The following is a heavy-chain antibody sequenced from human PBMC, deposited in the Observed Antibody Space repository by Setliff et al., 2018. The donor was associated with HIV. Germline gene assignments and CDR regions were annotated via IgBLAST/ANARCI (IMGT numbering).Heavy chain of an antibody. J-gene: IGHJ4*02. D-gene: IGHD3-10*01. CDR3: ARGSLWFGKLHSDY. Sequence: GGSLRLSCAASGFTFSSYGMHWVRQAPGKGLEWVAVISYDGNNKYYANSVKGRFTVSRDNSKNTLYLQMSSLGAEDTAVYYCARGSLWFGKLHSDYWGQGTLVTVSS. CDR1: GFTFSSYG. V-gene: IGHV3-30*03. CDR2: ISYDGNNK.